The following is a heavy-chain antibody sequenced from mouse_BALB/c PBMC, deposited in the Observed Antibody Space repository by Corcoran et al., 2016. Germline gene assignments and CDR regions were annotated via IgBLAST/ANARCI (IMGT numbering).Heavy chain of an antibody. CDR2: IDPANGNT. Sequence: EVQLQQSGAELVKPGASVKLSCTASGFNIKDTYMHWVKQRPEQGLEWIGRIDPANGNTKYDPKFQGKATITADTSSNTAYLQLSSLTSEDTAGYYGARCDSYIDVWGAGTTVTVSS. J-gene: IGHJ1*01. V-gene: IGHV14-3*02. CDR1: GFNIKDTY. CDR3: ARCDSYIDV.